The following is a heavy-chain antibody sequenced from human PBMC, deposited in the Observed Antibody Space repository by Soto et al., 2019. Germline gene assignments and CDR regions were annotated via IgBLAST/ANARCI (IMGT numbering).Heavy chain of an antibody. CDR1: GYTFTTYG. D-gene: IGHD4-17*01. Sequence: QVQLVQSGAEVKKPGASVKVSCKASGYTFTTYGITWVRQAPGQGLEWMGWISAYSGNTNYAQKLQGRLTVTTDTSTNTAYMDLRSLRSDDTDVYYCARVVKAGDYGDYGRYYFDYWGDGTLVTVSS. V-gene: IGHV1-18*04. CDR3: ARVVKAGDYGDYGRYYFDY. CDR2: ISAYSGNT. J-gene: IGHJ4*01.